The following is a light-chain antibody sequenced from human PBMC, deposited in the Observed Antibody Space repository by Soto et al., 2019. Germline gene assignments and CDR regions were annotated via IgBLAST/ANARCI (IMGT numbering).Light chain of an antibody. CDR1: SSNIGSEY. CDR3: AARDDSLSAPWV. J-gene: IGLJ3*02. CDR2: RNN. V-gene: IGLV1-47*01. Sequence: QSVLTQPPSASGTPGQRVTISCSGSSSNIGSEYVVWYQHLPGTAPKLLIYRNNQRPSGVPDRFAGSKSGTSASLAISGLRSEDEADYYCAARDDSLSAPWVFGGGTKLTVL.